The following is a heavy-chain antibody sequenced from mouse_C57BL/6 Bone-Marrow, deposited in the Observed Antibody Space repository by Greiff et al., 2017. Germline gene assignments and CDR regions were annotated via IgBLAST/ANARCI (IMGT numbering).Heavy chain of an antibody. Sequence: VQLQQSGAELARPGASVKMSCKASGYTFTSYTMHWVKQRPGQGLEWIGYINPSSGYTKYNQKFKDKATLTADKSSSTAYMQLSSLTSEDSAVYYCAREDYGSSYPAWFAYWGQGTLFTVSA. CDR1: GYTFTSYT. CDR2: INPSSGYT. V-gene: IGHV1-4*01. D-gene: IGHD1-1*01. J-gene: IGHJ3*01. CDR3: AREDYGSSYPAWFAY.